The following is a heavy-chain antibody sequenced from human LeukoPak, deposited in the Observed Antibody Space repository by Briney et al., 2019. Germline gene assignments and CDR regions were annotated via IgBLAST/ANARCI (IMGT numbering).Heavy chain of an antibody. D-gene: IGHD3-10*01. CDR1: GFXFSTYW. J-gene: IGHJ4*02. CDR3: ASRYYVDF. Sequence: PGGSLRLSCTASGFXFSTYWIHWVRQGPGKGLVWVSRISSDGSSATYADSVKGRFTISRDNAKNTLYLQMNSLRAEDTAVYYCASRYYVDFWGQGTLVTVSS. CDR2: ISSDGSSA. V-gene: IGHV3-74*01.